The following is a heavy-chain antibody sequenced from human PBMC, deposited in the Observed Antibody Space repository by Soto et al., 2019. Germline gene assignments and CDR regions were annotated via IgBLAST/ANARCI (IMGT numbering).Heavy chain of an antibody. Sequence: SETLSLTCAVYGGSFSGYYWSWIRQPPGKGLEWIGEINHSGSTNYNPSLKSRVTISVDTSKNQFSLKLSSVTAADTAVYYCARAEASNWATGVIDYWGQGTLVTVSS. CDR2: INHSGST. D-gene: IGHD7-27*01. CDR1: GGSFSGYY. CDR3: ARAEASNWATGVIDY. V-gene: IGHV4-34*01. J-gene: IGHJ4*02.